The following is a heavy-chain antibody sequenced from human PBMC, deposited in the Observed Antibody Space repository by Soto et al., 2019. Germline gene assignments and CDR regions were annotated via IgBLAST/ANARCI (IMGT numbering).Heavy chain of an antibody. V-gene: IGHV1-2*04. CDR3: ARDSVAATSKDYYMDV. J-gene: IGHJ6*03. D-gene: IGHD6-19*01. CDR1: GYTFTGYY. Sequence: GASVKVSCKASGYTFTGYYMHWVRQAPGQGLEWMGWIKPNGGGTNYAQKFQGWVTMTRDTSISTAYMELSRLRSDDTSVYYCARDSVAATSKDYYMDVWGKGTTVTVSS. CDR2: IKPNGGGT.